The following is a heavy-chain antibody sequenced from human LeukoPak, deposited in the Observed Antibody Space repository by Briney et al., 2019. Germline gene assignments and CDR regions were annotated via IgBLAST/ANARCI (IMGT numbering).Heavy chain of an antibody. Sequence: ASVKVSCKASGYTFTGYYMHWVRQAPGQGLEWMGWINPNSGGTNYAQKFQGRVTMTRDTSISTAYMELRSLRSDDTAVYYCARSLVAIYYYYGMDVWGHGTTVTVSS. CDR1: GYTFTGYY. J-gene: IGHJ6*02. V-gene: IGHV1-2*02. D-gene: IGHD5-12*01. CDR2: INPNSGGT. CDR3: ARSLVAIYYYYGMDV.